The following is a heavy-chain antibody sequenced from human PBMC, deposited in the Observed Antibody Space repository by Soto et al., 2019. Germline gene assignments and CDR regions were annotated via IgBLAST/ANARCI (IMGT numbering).Heavy chain of an antibody. Sequence: QVQLVESGGGVVQPGRSLRLSCAASGFNFSNYGMHWVRQAPGKGLEWVAVISYDGSKRYYGDSVKGRFTISRDNSKNTLDLQLSSLTTEDTAVYYCRWARDASGGGFDYWGQGTLVTVSS. CDR3: RWARDASGGGFDY. J-gene: IGHJ4*02. CDR1: GFNFSNYG. D-gene: IGHD1-26*01. V-gene: IGHV3-30*03. CDR2: ISYDGSKR.